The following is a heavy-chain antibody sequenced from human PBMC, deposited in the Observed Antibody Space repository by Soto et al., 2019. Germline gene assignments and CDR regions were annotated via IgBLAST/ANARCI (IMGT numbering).Heavy chain of an antibody. CDR1: GYTFTSYG. V-gene: IGHV1-18*01. CDR2: ISAYNGNT. CDR3: ARELSGPYNWNQAKDGMDV. Sequence: ASLKVSCKASGYTFTSYGISWVRQAPGQGLEWMGWISAYNGNTNYAQKLQGRVTMTTDTSTSTAYMELRSLRSDDTAVYYCARELSGPYNWNQAKDGMDVWGQGTTVTVSS. J-gene: IGHJ6*02. D-gene: IGHD1-20*01.